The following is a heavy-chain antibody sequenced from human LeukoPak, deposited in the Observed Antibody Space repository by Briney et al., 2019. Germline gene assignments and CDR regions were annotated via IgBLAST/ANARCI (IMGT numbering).Heavy chain of an antibody. CDR2: ISGSGGST. CDR3: ARDSGPSIAVAGTFGFDY. CDR1: GFTFSSYA. V-gene: IGHV3-23*01. D-gene: IGHD6-19*01. Sequence: GGSLRLSCAASGFTFSSYAMSWVRQAPGKGLEWVSAISGSGGSTYYADSVKGRFTISRDNSKNTLYLQMGSLGTEDMAVYYCARDSGPSIAVAGTFGFDYWGQGTLVTVSS. J-gene: IGHJ4*02.